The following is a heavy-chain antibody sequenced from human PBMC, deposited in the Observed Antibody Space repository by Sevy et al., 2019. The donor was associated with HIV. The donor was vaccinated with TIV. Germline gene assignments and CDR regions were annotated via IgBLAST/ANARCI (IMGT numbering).Heavy chain of an antibody. D-gene: IGHD3-10*01. CDR3: AKDAGANMGPGIIPGDGMDV. J-gene: IGHJ6*02. CDR2: ISYDGITK. V-gene: IGHV3-30*04. Sequence: GGSLRLSCAASGFTFTSYSIHWVRQAPGKGLDWVAFISYDGITKYIADSVKGRFTISRDNSKNTLDLQMNSLRPEDTAVYYCAKDAGANMGPGIIPGDGMDVWGQGTTVTVSS. CDR1: GFTFTSYS.